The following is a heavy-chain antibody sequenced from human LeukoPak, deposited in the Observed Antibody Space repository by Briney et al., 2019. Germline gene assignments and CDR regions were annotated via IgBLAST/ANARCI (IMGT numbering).Heavy chain of an antibody. CDR3: ARWGSSDYFDY. Sequence: GEALQISCKGSGYSFTSYWIGWVRQMPGKGLEGMGIIYPGDSDTRYSPSFQGQVTISADKSISTAYLQWSSLKASDTAMYYCARWGSSDYFDYWGQGTLVTVSS. J-gene: IGHJ4*02. CDR2: IYPGDSDT. V-gene: IGHV5-51*01. CDR1: GYSFTSYW. D-gene: IGHD6-6*01.